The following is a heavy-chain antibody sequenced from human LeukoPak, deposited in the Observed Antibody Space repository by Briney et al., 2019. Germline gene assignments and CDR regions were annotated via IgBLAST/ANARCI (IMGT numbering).Heavy chain of an antibody. V-gene: IGHV3-23*01. CDR2: ISGSGVST. J-gene: IGHJ6*04. D-gene: IGHD3-10*01. Sequence: GGSLRLSCAASGFTFSNYAMSWVRQAPGKGLEWVSAISGSGVSTYYADSVKGRFTISRDNSKNTLYLQMNGLRAEDTAVYYCATDPRGYYYGMDVWGKGTTVTVSS. CDR3: ATDPRGYYYGMDV. CDR1: GFTFSNYA.